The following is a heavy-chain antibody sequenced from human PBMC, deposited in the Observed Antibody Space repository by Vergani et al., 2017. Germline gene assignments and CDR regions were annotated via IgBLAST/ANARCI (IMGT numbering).Heavy chain of an antibody. Sequence: EVQLLESGGGLVQPGGSLRLSCAASGFTFSSYAMSWVRQAPGKGLEWVSAISGSGGSTYYADSVKGRFTISRDNSKNTLYLQMNSLRAEDTAVYYCARGGYDFWSGYSPYYMDVWGKGTTVTVSS. CDR2: ISGSGGST. CDR1: GFTFSSYA. D-gene: IGHD3-3*01. CDR3: ARGGYDFWSGYSPYYMDV. J-gene: IGHJ6*03. V-gene: IGHV3-23*01.